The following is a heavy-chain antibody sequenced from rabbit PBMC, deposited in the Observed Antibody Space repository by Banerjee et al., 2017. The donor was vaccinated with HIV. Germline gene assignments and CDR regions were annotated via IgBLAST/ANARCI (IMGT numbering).Heavy chain of an antibody. CDR1: EFSFSSTYY. Sequence: QQQLEESGGGLVKPGGTLTLTCTASEFSFSSTYYMCWVRQAPGKGLEWIACIYAGSSGSTYYASWAKGRFTISKTSSTTVTLQLNSLTAADTATYFCARNAGSSGGSGWDYFNLWGPGTLVTVS. J-gene: IGHJ4*01. D-gene: IGHD8-1*01. V-gene: IGHV1S45*01. CDR2: IYAGSSGST. CDR3: ARNAGSSGGSGWDYFNL.